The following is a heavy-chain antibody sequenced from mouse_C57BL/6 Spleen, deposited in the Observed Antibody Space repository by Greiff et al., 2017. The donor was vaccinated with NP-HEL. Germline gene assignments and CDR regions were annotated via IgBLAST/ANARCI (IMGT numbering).Heavy chain of an antibody. J-gene: IGHJ2*01. D-gene: IGHD1-3*01. CDR1: GYTFTSYW. V-gene: IGHV1-52*01. CDR2: IDPSDSET. CDR3: AREGGKGKSFDY. Sequence: VKLQQPGAELVRPGSSVKLSCKASGYTFTSYWMHWVKQRPIQGLEWIGNIDPSDSETHYNQKFKDKATLTVDKSSSTAYMQLSSLTSEDSAVYYCAREGGKGKSFDYWGQGTTLTVSS.